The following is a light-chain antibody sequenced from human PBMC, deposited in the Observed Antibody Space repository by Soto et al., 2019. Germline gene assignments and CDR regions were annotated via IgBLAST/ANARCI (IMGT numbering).Light chain of an antibody. CDR2: EVS. Sequence: QSVLPQPASVSGSPGQSITISCIGTSSDVGGYNYVSWYQQHPGKAPKLMIYEVSNRPSGVSNRFSGSKSGNTASLTLSGLQAEDEADYYCSSYTSSSTLVFGGGTKLTVL. J-gene: IGLJ2*01. CDR1: SSDVGGYNY. V-gene: IGLV2-14*01. CDR3: SSYTSSSTLV.